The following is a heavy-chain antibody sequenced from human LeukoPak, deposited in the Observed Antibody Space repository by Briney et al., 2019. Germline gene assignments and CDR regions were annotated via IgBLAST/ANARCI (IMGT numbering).Heavy chain of an antibody. Sequence: GGSLRLSCSASGFTFSSYAMHWVRQAPGKGLEYVSAISSNGSSTYYADSVKGRFTISRDNAKNTLYLQIRSLRADDPAVYYCVKDPTGTTGFDDWGQGTLVTVSS. J-gene: IGHJ4*02. V-gene: IGHV3-64D*09. CDR1: GFTFSSYA. CDR2: ISSNGSST. CDR3: VKDPTGTTGFDD. D-gene: IGHD1-7*01.